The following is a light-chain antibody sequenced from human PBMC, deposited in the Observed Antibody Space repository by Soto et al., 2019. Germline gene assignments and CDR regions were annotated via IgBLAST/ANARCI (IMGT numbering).Light chain of an antibody. CDR1: QSISSY. CDR2: AAS. J-gene: IGKJ1*01. V-gene: IGKV1-39*01. Sequence: DIQMTQSPSSLSASVGDRVTITCRASQSISSYLNWYQQKPGKAPKLLIYAASSLKSGVPSRFSGSGSGTDFTLTISSLQPEDFATYYWQQGYSTPQPFGQGTYVEIK. CDR3: QQGYSTPQP.